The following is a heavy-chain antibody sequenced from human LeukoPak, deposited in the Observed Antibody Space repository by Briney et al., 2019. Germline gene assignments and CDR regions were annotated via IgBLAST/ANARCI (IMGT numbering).Heavy chain of an antibody. CDR1: GGSISSYY. V-gene: IGHV4-4*08. J-gene: IGHJ3*02. Sequence: SETLSLTCTVSGGSISSYYWSWIRQPPGKGLEWIGRIYTSGSTNYNPSLKSRVTISVDTSKNQFSLKLNSVTAADTAVYYCARYRNCGSDCYDAFDIWGQGTMVTVSS. D-gene: IGHD2-21*02. CDR2: IYTSGST. CDR3: ARYRNCGSDCYDAFDI.